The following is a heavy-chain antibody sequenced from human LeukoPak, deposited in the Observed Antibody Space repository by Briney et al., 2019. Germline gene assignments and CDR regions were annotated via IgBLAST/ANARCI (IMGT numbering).Heavy chain of an antibody. Sequence: SETLSLTCTVSGVSISSSSYYWGWIRQPPGKGLEWIGSIYYSGSTYYNPSLKSRVTISVDTSKNQFSLKLSSVTAADTAVYYCARDGYYDYQPDWFDPWGQGTLVTVSS. V-gene: IGHV4-39*07. D-gene: IGHD3-22*01. CDR1: GVSISSSSYY. J-gene: IGHJ5*02. CDR3: ARDGYYDYQPDWFDP. CDR2: IYYSGST.